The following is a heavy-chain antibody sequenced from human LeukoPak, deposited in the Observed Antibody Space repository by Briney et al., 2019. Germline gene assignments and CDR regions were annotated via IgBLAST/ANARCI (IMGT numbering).Heavy chain of an antibody. V-gene: IGHV4-31*03. CDR3: ARDPTVTNPYYYYGMDV. CDR1: GGSISSGGYY. CDR2: IYYSGGT. D-gene: IGHD4-17*01. Sequence: SETLSLTCTVSGGSISSGGYYWSWIRQHPGKGLEWIGYIYYSGGTYYNPSLKSRVTISVDTSKNQFSLKLSSVTAADTAVYYCARDPTVTNPYYYYGMDVWGQGTTVTVSS. J-gene: IGHJ6*02.